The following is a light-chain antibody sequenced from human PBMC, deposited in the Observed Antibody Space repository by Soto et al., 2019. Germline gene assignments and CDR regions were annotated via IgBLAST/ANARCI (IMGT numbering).Light chain of an antibody. CDR1: SSNIGAGYD. V-gene: IGLV1-40*01. J-gene: IGLJ1*01. Sequence: QSALTQPPSVSGAPGQRVTISCSGSSSNIGAGYDVQWYRQFPGTAPKLIIYANSDRPSGVPDRFSGSKSGTSASLAITGLQAEDEADYYCQSYDSSLIVSKVFXTGTKVTVL. CDR2: ANS. CDR3: QSYDSSLIVSKV.